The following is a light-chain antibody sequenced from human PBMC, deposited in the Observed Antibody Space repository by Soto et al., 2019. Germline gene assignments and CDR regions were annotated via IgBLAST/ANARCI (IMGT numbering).Light chain of an antibody. J-gene: IGLJ3*02. CDR3: AAWDDSLSGPV. Sequence: QSVLTQPPSASGTPGQRVTISCSGSSSNIGSNYVYWYQKLPGTAPKPLIYRNNQRPSGVPDRFSGSKSGTSVSLAIRGLRSEDEADYYCAAWDDSLSGPVFGGGTKLTVL. CDR2: RNN. V-gene: IGLV1-47*01. CDR1: SSNIGSNY.